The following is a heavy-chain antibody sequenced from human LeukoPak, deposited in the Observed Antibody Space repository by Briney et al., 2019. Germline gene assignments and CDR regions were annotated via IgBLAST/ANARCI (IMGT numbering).Heavy chain of an antibody. CDR2: MYSRGSS. D-gene: IGHD6-13*01. CDR1: GFTVGNNY. J-gene: IGHJ5*02. V-gene: IGHV3-66*03. CDR3: ARDGIAAAGTIGNWFDP. Sequence: GGSLRLSCTVSGFTVGNNYMSWVRQAPGKGLEWVALMYSRGSSHYADSVRGRFTISRDSSKNTVYLQMNSLTAEDTAVYYCARDGIAAAGTIGNWFDPWGQGTLVTVSS.